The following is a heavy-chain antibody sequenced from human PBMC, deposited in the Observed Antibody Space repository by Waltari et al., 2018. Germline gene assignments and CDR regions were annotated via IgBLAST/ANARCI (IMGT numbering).Heavy chain of an antibody. CDR1: GGSINTNNW. Sequence: QVHLQQSGPGLVKPSGTLSLPCGVSGGSINTNNWWTWVRQSPGKGLEWLEEAYHNGRTNYNPSLKSRVTISVDKSKNQFSLQLISMTAADTAVYYCARGRGLDYWGQGTLVTVSS. J-gene: IGHJ4*02. D-gene: IGHD3-10*01. CDR2: AYHNGRT. V-gene: IGHV4-4*02. CDR3: ARGRGLDY.